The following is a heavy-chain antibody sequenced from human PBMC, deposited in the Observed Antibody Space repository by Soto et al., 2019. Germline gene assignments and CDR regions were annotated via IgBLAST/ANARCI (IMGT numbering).Heavy chain of an antibody. CDR2: IKSKTDGGTT. J-gene: IGHJ6*02. V-gene: IGHV3-15*07. Sequence: GGSLRLSCAASGFTFSNAWMNWVRQAPGKGLEWVGRIKSKTDGGTTDYAAPVKGRFTISRDDSKNTLYLQMNSLKTEDTAVYYCTTGEDADYYYYGMDVWGQGTTVTVSS. D-gene: IGHD1-26*01. CDR3: TTGEDADYYYYGMDV. CDR1: GFTFSNAW.